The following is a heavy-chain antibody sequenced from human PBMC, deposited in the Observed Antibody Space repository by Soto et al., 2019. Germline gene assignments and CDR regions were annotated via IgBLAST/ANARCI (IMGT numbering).Heavy chain of an antibody. CDR1: GFTFSSYA. V-gene: IGHV3-23*01. Sequence: EVQLLEAGGGLVQPGGSLRLSCAASGFTFSSYAMSWVRQAPGKGLEWVSAISGSGGSTYYADSVKGRFTISGDNSKNTLYLQMNSLRADDTAVYYCAKTDTLTISYYYYGMDVWGQGTTVTVSS. CDR2: ISGSGGST. D-gene: IGHD3-3*01. CDR3: AKTDTLTISYYYYGMDV. J-gene: IGHJ6*02.